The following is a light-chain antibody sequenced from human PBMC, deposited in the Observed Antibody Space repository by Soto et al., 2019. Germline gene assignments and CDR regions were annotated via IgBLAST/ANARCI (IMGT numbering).Light chain of an antibody. V-gene: IGKV3-20*01. CDR2: NAS. J-gene: IGKJ5*01. CDR1: QSVGNNY. CDR3: HQYARSPQT. Sequence: EIVLTQSPGTLSLSPGERVTLSCRASQSVGNNYLGWYQQKPGQAPRLLIFNASRRATGISDRFSGSGSGTDFTXTISRLEPEDFAVYYCHQYARSPQTFGQGTRLEIK.